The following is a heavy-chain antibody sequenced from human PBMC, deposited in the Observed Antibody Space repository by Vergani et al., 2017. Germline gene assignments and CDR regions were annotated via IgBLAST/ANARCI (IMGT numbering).Heavy chain of an antibody. V-gene: IGHV4-59*01. Sequence: QVQLQESGPGLVKPSETLSLTCTVSGGSISSYYWSWIRQPPGKGLEWIGYIYYSGSTNYNPSLKSRVTISVDTSKNQFSLKLSSVTAADTAVYYCARDCQPSGSYCAFDIWGQGTMVTVSS. D-gene: IGHD1-26*01. CDR1: GGSISSYY. CDR2: IYYSGST. J-gene: IGHJ3*02. CDR3: ARDCQPSGSYCAFDI.